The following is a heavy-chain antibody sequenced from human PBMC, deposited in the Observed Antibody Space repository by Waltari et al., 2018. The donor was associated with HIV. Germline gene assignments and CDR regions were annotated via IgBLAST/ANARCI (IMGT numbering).Heavy chain of an antibody. CDR2: INSDGSST. Sequence: EVQLVDSGGGLVPPVGSLRLSCAASGFTFCRYWIHWVRQAPGKGLVWVSRINSDGSSTNYADSVKGRFTISRDNAKNTLYLQMNSLRVEDTAVYYCAPGRGWFDPWGQGTLVTVSS. V-gene: IGHV3-74*01. J-gene: IGHJ5*02. D-gene: IGHD3-10*01. CDR1: GFTFCRYW. CDR3: APGRGWFDP.